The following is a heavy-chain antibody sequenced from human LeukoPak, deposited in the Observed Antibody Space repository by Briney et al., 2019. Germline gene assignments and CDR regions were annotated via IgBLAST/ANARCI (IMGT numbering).Heavy chain of an antibody. J-gene: IGHJ4*02. CDR1: GFIVSSNY. Sequence: GGSLRLSCAASGFIVSSNYMSWVRQAPGKGLDWVSLIYSGGSTYYADSVKGRFTISRDNSKNTLYLQMNSLRAEDTAVYYCAKYGSGSYYDGPYFDYWGQGTLVTVSS. V-gene: IGHV3-53*01. D-gene: IGHD3-10*01. CDR2: IYSGGST. CDR3: AKYGSGSYYDGPYFDY.